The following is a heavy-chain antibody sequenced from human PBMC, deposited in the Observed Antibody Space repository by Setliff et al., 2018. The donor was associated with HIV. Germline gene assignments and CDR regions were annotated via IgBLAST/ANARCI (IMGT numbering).Heavy chain of an antibody. Sequence: ASVKVSCKSSGGTFSSYGVTWVRQAPGQGLEWMGGVIPRFGTEKVAQKFQGRVTITADESTNTAYMELSSLRSEGTAIYYCARPAVLISTDYYYYMDVWGQGTTVTVSS. V-gene: IGHV1-69*13. D-gene: IGHD6-19*01. CDR1: GGTFSSYG. CDR3: ARPAVLISTDYYYYMDV. CDR2: VIPRFGTE. J-gene: IGHJ6*02.